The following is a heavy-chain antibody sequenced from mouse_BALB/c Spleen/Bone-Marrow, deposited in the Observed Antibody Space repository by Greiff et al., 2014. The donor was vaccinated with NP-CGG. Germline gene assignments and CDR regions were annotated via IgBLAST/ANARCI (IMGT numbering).Heavy chain of an antibody. CDR3: ARFAGTPYTMDY. D-gene: IGHD4-1*01. Sequence: VQLQQSGPDLVKPSQSPSLTCAVTGYSITSYYSWHWIRQFPGNKLEWMGYIHYSGTTVYNPSLKSRIPITRDTSNNQFFLQLNSVTTEDTATYYCARFAGTPYTMDYWGQGTSVTVSS. CDR2: IHYSGTT. V-gene: IGHV3-1*02. CDR1: GYSITSYYS. J-gene: IGHJ4*01.